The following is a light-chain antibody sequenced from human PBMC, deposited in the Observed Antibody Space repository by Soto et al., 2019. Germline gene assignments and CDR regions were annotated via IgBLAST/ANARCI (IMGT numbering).Light chain of an antibody. CDR3: QYYSSVPRT. J-gene: IGKJ1*01. CDR2: SSI. Sequence: EMVLTQSPGTLSLSPGERGTLSCRASQSVSSNFLAWYQKKPGQAPILLIYSSIRRATGTPDRFSGSVSGTEFTLTISRLEPEDFAVYYCQYYSSVPRTFGQGTKVEI. CDR1: QSVSSNF. V-gene: IGKV3-20*01.